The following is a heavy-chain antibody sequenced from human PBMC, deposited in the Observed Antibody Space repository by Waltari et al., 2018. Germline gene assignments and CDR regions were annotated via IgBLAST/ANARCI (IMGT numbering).Heavy chain of an antibody. D-gene: IGHD1-20*01. Sequence: EVQLLESGGDLVPPGGSLRLSCAASGLTFRNYALNWVRRAPGTGLEWVSAITVGEDTYYADSVKGRFTISRDTSKDTVHLQMNGLRVEDTAVYYCATPFYNWDDPLHSWGQGTLVTVSS. CDR3: ATPFYNWDDPLHS. CDR1: GLTFRNYA. V-gene: IGHV3-23*01. CDR2: ITVGEDT. J-gene: IGHJ4*02.